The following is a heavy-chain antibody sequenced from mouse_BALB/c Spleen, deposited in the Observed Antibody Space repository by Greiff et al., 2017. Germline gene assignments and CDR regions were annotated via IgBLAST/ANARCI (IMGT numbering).Heavy chain of an antibody. CDR3: TRAITSWYFDV. J-gene: IGHJ1*01. CDR1: GYTFTSYW. D-gene: IGHD1-1*01. CDR2: IYPSDSYT. V-gene: IGHV1-69*02. Sequence: QVQLQQPGAELVRPGASVKLSCKASGYTFTSYWINWVKQRPGQGLEWIGNIYPSDSYTNYNQKFKDKATLTVDKSSSTAYMQLSSPTSEDSAVYYCTRAITSWYFDVWGAGTTVTVSS.